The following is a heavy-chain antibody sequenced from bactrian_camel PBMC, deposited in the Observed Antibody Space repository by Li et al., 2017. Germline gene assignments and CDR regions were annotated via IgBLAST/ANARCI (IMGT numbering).Heavy chain of an antibody. V-gene: IGHV3S53*01. D-gene: IGHD4*01. Sequence: HVQLVESGGGSVQAGGSLRLSCAASGKSYTNYCMGWFRQAAGKHKGVAEIDSKGSTRYAASVKGRFTISRDNAKNTVYLQMNSLKPEDTAVYYCATVGRTIIATMTYAVNWGQGTQVTVS. CDR1: GKSYTNYC. J-gene: IGHJ4*01. CDR2: IDSKGST. CDR3: ATVGRTIIATMTYAVN.